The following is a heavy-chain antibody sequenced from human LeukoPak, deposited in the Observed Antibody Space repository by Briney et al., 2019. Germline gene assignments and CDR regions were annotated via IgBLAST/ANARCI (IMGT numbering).Heavy chain of an antibody. CDR1: GYTFTGYY. V-gene: IGHV1-2*02. Sequence: GASVKVSCKASGYTFTGYYMHWVRQAPGQGLEWMGWINPNSGGTNYAQKFQGRVTMTRDTSISTAYMELSRLRSDDTAVYYCARVGYGCNSSKYFQHCGEGALVTVSS. CDR2: INPNSGGT. J-gene: IGHJ1*01. CDR3: ARVGYGCNSSKYFQH. D-gene: IGHD4-23*01.